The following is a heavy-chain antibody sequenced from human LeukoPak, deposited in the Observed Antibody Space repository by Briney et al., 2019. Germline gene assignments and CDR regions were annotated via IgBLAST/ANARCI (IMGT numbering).Heavy chain of an antibody. CDR3: ARNDWSGYFYFDY. V-gene: IGHV1-2*02. J-gene: IGHJ4*02. D-gene: IGHD3-3*01. Sequence: GASVKVSCKASGYTFTGYYMHWVRQAPGQGLEWMGWINPNSGGTNYAQKFQGRVTMTRDTSISTAYMELSRLRSDDTAVYYCARNDWSGYFYFDYWGQGTLVTVSS. CDR2: INPNSGGT. CDR1: GYTFTGYY.